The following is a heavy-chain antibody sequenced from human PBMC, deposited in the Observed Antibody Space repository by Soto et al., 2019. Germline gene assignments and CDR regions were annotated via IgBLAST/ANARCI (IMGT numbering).Heavy chain of an antibody. Sequence: GGSLRLSCAASGFTFSSYAMSWVRQAPGKGLEWVSAISGSGGSTNYADSVKGRFTNSRDNSKNTLYLQMNSLRAEDTAVYYCANDHIRPSFYYYYMDVWGKGTTVTVSS. V-gene: IGHV3-23*01. CDR1: GFTFSSYA. CDR2: ISGSGGST. J-gene: IGHJ6*03. D-gene: IGHD2-21*01. CDR3: ANDHIRPSFYYYYMDV.